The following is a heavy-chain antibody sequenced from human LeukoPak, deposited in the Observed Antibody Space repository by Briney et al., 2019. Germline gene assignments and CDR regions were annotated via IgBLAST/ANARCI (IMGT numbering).Heavy chain of an antibody. D-gene: IGHD4-17*01. CDR2: INHSGST. CDR3: ARLTAETTTVTAPYYFDY. CDR1: GGSISSGGYY. Sequence: KSSQTLSLTCTVSGGSISSGGYYWSWIRQHAGKGLEWIGEINHSGSTNYNPSLKSRVTISVDTSKNQFSLKLSSVTAADTAVYYCARLTAETTTVTAPYYFDYWGQGTLVTVSS. V-gene: IGHV4-31*03. J-gene: IGHJ4*02.